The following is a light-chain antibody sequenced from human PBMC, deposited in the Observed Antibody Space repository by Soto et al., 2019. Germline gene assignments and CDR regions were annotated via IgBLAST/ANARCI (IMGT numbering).Light chain of an antibody. CDR2: DAS. Sequence: DIPMTQSPSTLSASVGDRVTITCRASQNVNKWLAWFQQKPGKVPKLLIFDASTLQTGVPLRFGGSGSGTVFTPTISSLQPEDFATYYCQQYNSYSPWTFGQGTKVEIK. V-gene: IGKV1-5*01. CDR1: QNVNKW. CDR3: QQYNSYSPWT. J-gene: IGKJ1*01.